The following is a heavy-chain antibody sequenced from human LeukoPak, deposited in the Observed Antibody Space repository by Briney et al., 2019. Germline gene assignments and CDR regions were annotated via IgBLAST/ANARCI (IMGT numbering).Heavy chain of an antibody. Sequence: GGSLRLSCAASGFTFSSYGVHWVRQAPGKGLEWVAVISYDGSNKYYADSVKGRFTISRDNSKNTLYLQMNSLRAEDTAVYYCAKDPRSKKVPPMGGPFDYWGQGTLVTVSS. CDR1: GFTFSSYG. J-gene: IGHJ4*02. CDR2: ISYDGSNK. D-gene: IGHD2-15*01. V-gene: IGHV3-30*18. CDR3: AKDPRSKKVPPMGGPFDY.